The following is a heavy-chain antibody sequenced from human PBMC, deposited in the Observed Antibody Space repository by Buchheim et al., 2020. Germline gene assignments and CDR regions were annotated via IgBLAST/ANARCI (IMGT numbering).Heavy chain of an antibody. CDR3: ARHFYPYYEPEVGTPYFDY. CDR1: GGSISSSSYY. CDR2: IYYSGST. J-gene: IGHJ4*02. Sequence: QLQLQESGPGLVKPSETLSLTCTVSGGSISSSSYYWGWIRQPPGKGLEWIGSIYYSGSTYYNPSLKSRVTISVDTSKNQFSLKLSPVTAADTAVYYCARHFYPYYEPEVGTPYFDYWGQGTL. V-gene: IGHV4-39*01. D-gene: IGHD3-22*01.